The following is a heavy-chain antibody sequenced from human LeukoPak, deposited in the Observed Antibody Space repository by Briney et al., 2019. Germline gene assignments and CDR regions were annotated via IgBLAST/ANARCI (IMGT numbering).Heavy chain of an antibody. D-gene: IGHD3-22*01. CDR3: ARLWYDSSGRFDY. CDR1: GFTVSSNY. J-gene: IGHJ4*02. Sequence: GGSPRLSCAASGFTVSSNYMSWVRQAPGKGLDWVSVIYSDGSTYYADPVKGRFTVSRDISKNTLYLQMNSLRAEDTAVYYCARLWYDSSGRFDYWGQGTLVTVSS. CDR2: IYSDGST. V-gene: IGHV3-66*01.